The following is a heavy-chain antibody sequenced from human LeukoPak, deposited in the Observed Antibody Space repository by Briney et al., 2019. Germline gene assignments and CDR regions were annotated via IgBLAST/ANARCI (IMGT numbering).Heavy chain of an antibody. CDR2: ISGSGGST. D-gene: IGHD6-6*01. J-gene: IGHJ6*03. CDR1: GFTISSYA. Sequence: PGGSLRLSRAASGFTISSYAMSWVRQAPGKGLEWVSAISGSGGSTYYADSVKGRFTISRDNSKNTLYLQMNSLRAEDTAVYYCAKGWAQQLVPYYYYYMDVWGKGTTVTVSS. CDR3: AKGWAQQLVPYYYYYMDV. V-gene: IGHV3-23*01.